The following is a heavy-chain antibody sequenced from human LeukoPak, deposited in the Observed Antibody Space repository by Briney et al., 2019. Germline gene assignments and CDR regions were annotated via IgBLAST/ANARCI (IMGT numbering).Heavy chain of an antibody. CDR1: GFTFSSYS. CDR2: ISSSSSYI. D-gene: IGHD2-2*02. Sequence: GGSLRLSCAASGFTFSSYSMNWVRQAPGKGLEWVSSISSSSSYIYYADSVKGRFTISRDNAKNSLYLQMNSLRAEDTAVYYCARENIVVVPAAIDAFDIWGQGAMVTVSS. CDR3: ARENIVVVPAAIDAFDI. V-gene: IGHV3-21*01. J-gene: IGHJ3*02.